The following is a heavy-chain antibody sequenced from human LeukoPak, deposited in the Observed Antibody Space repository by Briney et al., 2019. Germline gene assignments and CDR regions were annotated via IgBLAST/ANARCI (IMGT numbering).Heavy chain of an antibody. CDR1: GFTFSTFA. Sequence: GGSLRLSCAASGFTFSTFAMHWVRLSPGKGLEWVSSITGSGPYILYADSVKRRFTISRDNTKNLLYLEMNSLRAEDTAVYYCAGGGFGEAYYYYYYMDVWGKGTTVTVSS. J-gene: IGHJ6*03. CDR2: ITGSGPYI. CDR3: AGGGFGEAYYYYYYMDV. V-gene: IGHV3-21*04. D-gene: IGHD3-10*01.